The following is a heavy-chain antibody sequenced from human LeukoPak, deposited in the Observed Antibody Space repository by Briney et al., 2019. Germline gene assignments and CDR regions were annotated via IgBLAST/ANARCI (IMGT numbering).Heavy chain of an antibody. CDR3: ARGFSYSGFDY. V-gene: IGHV1-46*01. Sequence: FQGRVTLTRDMSTSTDYMELSSLRSEDTAVYYCARGFSYSGFDYWGQGTLVTVSS. J-gene: IGHJ4*02. D-gene: IGHD4-11*01.